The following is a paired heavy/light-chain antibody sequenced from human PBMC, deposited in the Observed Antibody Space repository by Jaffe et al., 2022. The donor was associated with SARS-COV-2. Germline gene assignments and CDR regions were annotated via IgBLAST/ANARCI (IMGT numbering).Heavy chain of an antibody. J-gene: IGHJ6*02. CDR1: GNTFTSYW. V-gene: IGHV5-10-1*03. Sequence: EVQLVQSGAEVKKPGESLRISCRGSGNTFTSYWINWVRQMPGKGLEWMGRIDPSDSYTNYSPSFQGHVTISADKSISTVYLQWSSLKASDTAVYYCARPSNIWPETHYYSYGLDVWGQGTAVTVSS. CDR2: IDPSDSYT. CDR3: ARPSNIWPETHYYSYGLDV.
Light chain of an antibody. CDR1: KLPNQY. J-gene: IGLJ3*02. V-gene: IGLV3-25*03. CDR2: KDT. CDR3: QSADTTLWV. Sequence: SYELTQPPSVSVSPGQTARITCSADKLPNQYAYWYQQKPGQAPILIIYKDTERPSGISERFSGSTSGTTVTLTISGVQAEDEADYYCQSADTTLWVFGGGTKLTVL.